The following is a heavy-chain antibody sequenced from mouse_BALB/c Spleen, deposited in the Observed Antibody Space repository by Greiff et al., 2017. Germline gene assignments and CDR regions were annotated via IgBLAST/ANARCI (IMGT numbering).Heavy chain of an antibody. V-gene: IGHV1-9*01. CDR1: GYTFSSYW. Sequence: VKLMESGAELMKPGASVKISCKATGYTFSSYWIEWVKQRPGHGLEWIGEILPGSGSTNYNEKFKGKATFTADTSSNTAYMQLSSLTSEDSAVYYCASDPQSYYFDYWGQGTTLTVSS. CDR3: ASDPQSYYFDY. CDR2: ILPGSGST. J-gene: IGHJ2*01.